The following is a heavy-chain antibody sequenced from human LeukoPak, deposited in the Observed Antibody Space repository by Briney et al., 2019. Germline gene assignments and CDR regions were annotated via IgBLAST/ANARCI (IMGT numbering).Heavy chain of an antibody. CDR2: IYYSGST. CDR1: ANPISSSSYN. CDR3: ARFSGYRRQYFQH. V-gene: IGHV4-39*01. J-gene: IGHJ1*01. D-gene: IGHD3-22*01. Sequence: SETLYLTCTKTANPISSSSYNMGYIRQPQGKGLERIGSIYYSGSTYYNPSLKSRVTISVDTSKNQFSLKLSSVTAADTAVYYCARFSGYRRQYFQHWGQGTLVTVSS.